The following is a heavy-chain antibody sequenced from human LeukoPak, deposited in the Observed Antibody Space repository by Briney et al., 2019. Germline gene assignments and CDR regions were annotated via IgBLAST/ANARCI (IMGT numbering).Heavy chain of an antibody. D-gene: IGHD6-19*01. CDR2: ISWNSGDI. V-gene: IGHV3-9*01. Sequence: GGSLRLSCAASGFTFDDYAMHWVRQAPGKGLEWVSGISWNSGDIGYADSVKGRFTISRDNSKNTLYLQMNSLRAEDTAVYYCAREPGIAVAFDYWGQGTLVTVSS. CDR1: GFTFDDYA. J-gene: IGHJ4*02. CDR3: AREPGIAVAFDY.